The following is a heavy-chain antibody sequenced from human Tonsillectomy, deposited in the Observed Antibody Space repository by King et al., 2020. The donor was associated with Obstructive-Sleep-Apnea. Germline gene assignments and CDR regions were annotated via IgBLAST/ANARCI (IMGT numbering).Heavy chain of an antibody. V-gene: IGHV4-31*03. CDR2: IYYSGST. D-gene: IGHD4-17*01. Sequence: QLQESGPGLVKPSQTLSLTCTVSGGSISSGGYYWSWIRQHPGKGLEWIGYIYYSGSTYYNPSLKSRVTISVDTSKNQFSLKLNSVTAADTALYYCAGGVELATVTSLGVGWFDPWGQGTLVTVSS. J-gene: IGHJ5*02. CDR1: GGSISSGGYY. CDR3: AGGVELATVTSLGVGWFDP.